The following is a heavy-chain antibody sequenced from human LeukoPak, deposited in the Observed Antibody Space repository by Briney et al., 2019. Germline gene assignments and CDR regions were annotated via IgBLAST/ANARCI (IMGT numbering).Heavy chain of an antibody. CDR1: GGTFTNYA. J-gene: IGHJ4*02. CDR3: ASQDASIYSESSTSPTYSD. V-gene: IGHV1-69*05. D-gene: IGHD3-22*01. CDR2: IIPIFDSA. Sequence: SVKVSCKASGGTFTNYAFNWVRQAPGQGLEWMGRIIPIFDSAHYAQRFQGRITITTDESSTTAYMTLSSLTSDDTAVYYCASQDASIYSESSTSPTYSDWGQGTQVTVSS.